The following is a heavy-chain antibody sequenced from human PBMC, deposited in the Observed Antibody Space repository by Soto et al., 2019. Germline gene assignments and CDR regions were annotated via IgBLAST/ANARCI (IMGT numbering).Heavy chain of an antibody. D-gene: IGHD1-26*01. V-gene: IGHV3-33*01. CDR2: IWYDGSYK. J-gene: IGHJ4*02. CDR3: ARGRIVGASGFDY. CDR1: GFTFSSYD. Sequence: QVQLVESGGGVVQPGRSLRLSCAASGFTFSSYDMHWVRQAPGKALEWVAVIWYDGSYKYYADSVKGRFTISRDNSKNTLSLEMNSLRAEDTAVYYCARGRIVGASGFDYWGQGTLVTVSS.